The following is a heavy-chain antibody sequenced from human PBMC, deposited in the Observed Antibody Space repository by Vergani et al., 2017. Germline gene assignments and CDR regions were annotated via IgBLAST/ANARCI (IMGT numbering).Heavy chain of an antibody. Sequence: VQLVQSGAEVRKPGASVTVSCTASGYIFKNYYIHWLRQAPGQAFEWMGILNPTTGHTTSAQKFMGRVYMTRDPSTDTSTRTVQMTLSSLRSEDTAVYYCARSIGYGDGATCRAYYFDHWGQGTRVTVSS. CDR2: LNPTTGHT. CDR1: GYIFKNYY. CDR3: ARSIGYGDGATCRAYYFDH. D-gene: IGHD4-17*01. J-gene: IGHJ5*02. V-gene: IGHV1-46*02.